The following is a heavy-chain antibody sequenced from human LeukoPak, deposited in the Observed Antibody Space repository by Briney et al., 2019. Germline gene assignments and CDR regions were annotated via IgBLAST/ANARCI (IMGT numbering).Heavy chain of an antibody. Sequence: NPGGSLRLSCAASGFTFSDYYMSWIRQAPGKGLEWVSYISSSGSTIYYADSVKGRFTISRDNAKNSLYLQMNSLRAEDTAVYYCARGTWRIAVAGRFSWSDAFDIWGQGTMVTVSS. D-gene: IGHD6-19*01. CDR2: ISSSGSTI. V-gene: IGHV3-11*04. CDR3: ARGTWRIAVAGRFSWSDAFDI. CDR1: GFTFSDYY. J-gene: IGHJ3*02.